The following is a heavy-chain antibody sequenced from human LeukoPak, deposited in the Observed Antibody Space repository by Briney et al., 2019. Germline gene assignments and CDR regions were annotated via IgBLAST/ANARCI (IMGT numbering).Heavy chain of an antibody. CDR1: GGSIGSSTYY. D-gene: IGHD4-11*01. V-gene: IGHV4-39*01. CDR2: IYYSGST. Sequence: SETLSLTCTVSGGSIGSSTYYWGWIRQPPGKGLEWIGSIYYSGSTYYNPSLKSRVTISVDTSKNQFSLNLASVTAADTAVYYCVRSTTIKGWFDPWGQGTLVTVSS. J-gene: IGHJ5*02. CDR3: VRSTTIKGWFDP.